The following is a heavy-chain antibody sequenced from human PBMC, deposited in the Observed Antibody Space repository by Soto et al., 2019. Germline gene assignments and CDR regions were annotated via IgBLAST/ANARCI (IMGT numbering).Heavy chain of an antibody. CDR1: GYTFIDYY. CDR3: AREPATAKPEGVDF. D-gene: IGHD1-1*01. Sequence: SGKVSCKASGYTFIDYYIHWVRRAPGQGLEWMGWINPNSGGTKYAPKFQGGVTMTRDTSITTAYMELSRLRSGDTAVYYCAREPATAKPEGVDFWGQGTLVTVSS. J-gene: IGHJ4*02. V-gene: IGHV1-2*02. CDR2: INPNSGGT.